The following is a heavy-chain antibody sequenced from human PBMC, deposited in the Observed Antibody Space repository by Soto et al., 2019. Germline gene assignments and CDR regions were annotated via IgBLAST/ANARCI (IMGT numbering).Heavy chain of an antibody. V-gene: IGHV4-31*11. D-gene: IGHD3-16*01. CDR1: GGSISNGGYY. Sequence: QLQLEESGPGLVKPSQTLSLTCAVSGGSISNGGYYWSWIRQHPGKGLEWIGSIYFSGRTYYNPSVKSRVTNAVATPKNQFSLKLISGTAADTAVYYCAIEGHAQHPDHRWGGGYMDVCGKGSTV. CDR3: AIEGHAQHPDHRWGGGYMDV. CDR2: IYFSGRT. J-gene: IGHJ6*03.